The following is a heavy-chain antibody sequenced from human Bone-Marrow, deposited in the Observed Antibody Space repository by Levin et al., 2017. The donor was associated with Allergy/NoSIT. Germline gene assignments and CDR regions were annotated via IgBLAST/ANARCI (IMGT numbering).Heavy chain of an antibody. CDR3: TRHSELGWGSLHGPPFDY. D-gene: IGHD1-26*01. CDR1: GFTFSGSA. J-gene: IGHJ4*02. V-gene: IGHV3-73*01. CDR2: IRSKANSYAT. Sequence: LSLTCAASGFTFSGSAMHWVRQASGKGLEWVGRIRSKANSYATAYAASVKGRFTISRDDSKNTAYLQMNSLKTEDTAVYYCTRHSELGWGSLHGPPFDYWGQGTLVTVSS.